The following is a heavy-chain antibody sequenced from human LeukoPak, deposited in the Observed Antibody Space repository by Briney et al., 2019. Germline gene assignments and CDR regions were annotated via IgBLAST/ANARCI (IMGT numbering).Heavy chain of an antibody. CDR2: IYSDGST. J-gene: IGHJ4*02. CDR1: GFTVSSNY. CDR3: ARGKMGYFDY. V-gene: IGHV3-53*04. Sequence: GGSLRLSCAASGFTVSSNYMSWVRQAPGKGLEWVSVIYSDGSTYYADSVKGRFTISRHNSKNTLYLQMNSLRAEDTAVYYCARGKMGYFDYWGQGTLVTVSS. D-gene: IGHD2-8*01.